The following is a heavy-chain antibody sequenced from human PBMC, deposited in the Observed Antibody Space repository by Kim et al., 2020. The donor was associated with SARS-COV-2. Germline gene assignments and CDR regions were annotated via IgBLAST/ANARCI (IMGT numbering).Heavy chain of an antibody. Sequence: ASVKVSCKASGYTFTSYGISWVRQAPGQGLEWMGWISAYNGNTNYAQKLQGRVTMTTDTSTSTAYMELRSLRSDDTAVYYCARDVVRYCSGGSCYYYYYYRMDVWGQGTTGTGSS. D-gene: IGHD2-15*01. CDR3: ARDVVRYCSGGSCYYYYYYRMDV. J-gene: IGHJ6*02. V-gene: IGHV1-18*01. CDR1: GYTFTSYG. CDR2: ISAYNGNT.